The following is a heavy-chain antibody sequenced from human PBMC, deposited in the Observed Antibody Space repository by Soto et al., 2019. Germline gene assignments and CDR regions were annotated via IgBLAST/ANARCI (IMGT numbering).Heavy chain of an antibody. D-gene: IGHD5-12*01. CDR3: AHITPRWLPDIYYFDY. CDR2: IYWDDDK. V-gene: IGHV2-5*02. Sequence: SGPTLVKPTQTLTLTCTFSGFSLSTSGVGVGWIRQPPGKALEWLALIYWDDDKRYSPSLKSRLTITKDTSKNQVVLTMTNMDPVDKATYYCAHITPRWLPDIYYFDYWGQGTLVTVSS. CDR1: GFSLSTSGVG. J-gene: IGHJ4*02.